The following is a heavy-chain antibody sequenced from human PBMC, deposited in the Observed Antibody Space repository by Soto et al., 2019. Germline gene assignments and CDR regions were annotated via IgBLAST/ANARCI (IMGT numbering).Heavy chain of an antibody. CDR2: ISGSGGST. CDR3: AKGYFGTGTSKRYYYYYGMDV. V-gene: IGHV3-23*01. D-gene: IGHD1-1*01. J-gene: IGHJ6*02. CDR1: GFTFSSYA. Sequence: GGSLRLSCAASGFTFSSYAMSWVRQAPGKGLEWVSAISGSGGSTYYADSVKGRFTISRDNSKNTLYLQMNSLRAEDTVVYYCAKGYFGTGTSKRYYYYYGMDVWGQGTTVTVSS.